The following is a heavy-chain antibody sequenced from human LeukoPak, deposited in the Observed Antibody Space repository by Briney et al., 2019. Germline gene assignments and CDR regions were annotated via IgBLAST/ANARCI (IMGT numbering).Heavy chain of an antibody. D-gene: IGHD6-13*01. J-gene: IGHJ4*02. CDR2: INHSGST. Sequence: SETLSLTCAVYGGSSSGYYWSWIRQPPGKGLEWIGEINHSGSTNYNPSLKSRVTISVDTSKNQFSLKLSPVTAADTAVYYCARQQQLVKENSRGFDYWGQGTLVTVSS. CDR1: GGSSSGYY. CDR3: ARQQQLVKENSRGFDY. V-gene: IGHV4-34*01.